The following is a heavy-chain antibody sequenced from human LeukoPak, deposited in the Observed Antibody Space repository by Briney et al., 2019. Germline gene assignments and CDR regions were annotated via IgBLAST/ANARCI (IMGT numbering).Heavy chain of an antibody. D-gene: IGHD2-15*01. J-gene: IGHJ5*02. V-gene: IGHV3-73*01. CDR3: TRDRGTYNWFDP. CDR2: IDKKDNLYAT. Sequence: GGSLRLSCAASGFTFSGSAVHWVRQSSGKGLEWVGHIDKKDNLYATAYAESVKGRFTISRDDSKDTAFLHMDSLKTEDTALYYCTRDRGTYNWFDPWGQGTLVSVSS. CDR1: GFTFSGSA.